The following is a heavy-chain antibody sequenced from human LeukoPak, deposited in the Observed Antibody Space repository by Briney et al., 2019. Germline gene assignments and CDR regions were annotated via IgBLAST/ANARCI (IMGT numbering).Heavy chain of an antibody. CDR1: GGSISSYY. CDR2: IYYSGST. V-gene: IGHV4-59*01. Sequence: SETLSLTCTVSGGSISSYYWSWIRQPPGKGLEWIGYIYYSGSTNYNPSLKSRVTISVDTSKNQFSLKLSSVTAADTAVYYCARSYRSGCNDYGAQEPLVTAPS. J-gene: IGHJ4*02. CDR3: ARSYRSGCNDY. D-gene: IGHD6-19*01.